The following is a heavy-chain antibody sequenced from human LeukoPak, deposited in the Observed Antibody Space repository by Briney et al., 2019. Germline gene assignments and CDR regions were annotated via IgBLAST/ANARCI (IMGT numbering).Heavy chain of an antibody. CDR2: IFGSGGSA. V-gene: IGHV3-23*01. J-gene: IGHJ4*02. CDR1: GFTFNSYA. Sequence: GGSLRLSCAASGFTFNSYAMYWVRQAPGKGLEWVSGIFGSGGSAHYGDSVKGRFTISRDNSKNSLSLQVSSLRAEDTAVYYCAKTNGYYSDWGQGTLVTVSS. D-gene: IGHD3-22*01. CDR3: AKTNGYYSD.